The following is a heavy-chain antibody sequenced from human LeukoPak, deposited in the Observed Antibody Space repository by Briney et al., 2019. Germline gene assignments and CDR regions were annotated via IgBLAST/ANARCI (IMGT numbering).Heavy chain of an antibody. V-gene: IGHV4-39*07. Sequence: SETLSLTCTVSGGSISSSSYYWGWIRQPPGKGLEWIGSIYYSGSTYYNPSLKSRVTISVDTSKNQFSLKLSSVTAADTAVYYCARALQTDTYCGGDCYWGLDYWGQGTLVTVSS. D-gene: IGHD2-21*02. J-gene: IGHJ4*02. CDR2: IYYSGST. CDR1: GGSISSSSYY. CDR3: ARALQTDTYCGGDCYWGLDY.